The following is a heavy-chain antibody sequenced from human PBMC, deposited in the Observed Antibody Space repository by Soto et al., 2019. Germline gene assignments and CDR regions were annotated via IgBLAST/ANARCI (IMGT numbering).Heavy chain of an antibody. Sequence: GASVKVSCKASGGTFSSYAISWVRQAPGQGLEWMGGIIPIFGTANYAQKFQGRVTITADKSTSTAYMELSSLRSEDTAVYYCARDQAAAGLRYYYYYGMDVWGQGTTVTVYS. J-gene: IGHJ6*02. CDR1: GGTFSSYA. CDR2: IIPIFGTA. D-gene: IGHD6-13*01. CDR3: ARDQAAAGLRYYYYYGMDV. V-gene: IGHV1-69*06.